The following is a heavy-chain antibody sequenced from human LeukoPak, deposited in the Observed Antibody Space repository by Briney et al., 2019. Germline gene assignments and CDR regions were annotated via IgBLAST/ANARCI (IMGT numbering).Heavy chain of an antibody. CDR2: ISSSGTTK. J-gene: IGHJ4*02. V-gene: IGHV3-48*03. Sequence: GGSLRLSCAASGFTFINYEMSWVRQAPGKGLEWVSFISSSGTTKYYADSVKGRFTISRDNAKNSLYLQMNSLRAEDTAVYYCARVDSSGYFYWPDYWGQGTLVTVSS. CDR3: ARVDSSGYFYWPDY. CDR1: GFTFINYE. D-gene: IGHD3-22*01.